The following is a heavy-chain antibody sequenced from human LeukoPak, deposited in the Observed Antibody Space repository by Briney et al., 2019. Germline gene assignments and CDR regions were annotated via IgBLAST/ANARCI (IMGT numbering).Heavy chain of an antibody. Sequence: SETLSLTCAVYGGSFSGYYWSWIRQHPGKGLEWIGEINHSGSTNYNPSLKSRVTISVDTSKSQFSLKLSSVTAADTAVYYCARGPKVQYCSSTSCYRYYYYGMDVWGQGTTVTVSS. J-gene: IGHJ6*02. CDR2: INHSGST. CDR3: ARGPKVQYCSSTSCYRYYYYGMDV. D-gene: IGHD2-2*01. V-gene: IGHV4-34*01. CDR1: GGSFSGYY.